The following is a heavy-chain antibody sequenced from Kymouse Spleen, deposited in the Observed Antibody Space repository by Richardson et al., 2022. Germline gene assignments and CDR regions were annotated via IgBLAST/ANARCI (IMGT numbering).Heavy chain of an antibody. CDR3: TRHVPLYNWNYEDAFDI. Sequence: EVQLVESGGGLVQPGGSLKLSCAASGFTFSGSAMHWVRQASGKGLEWVGRIRSKANSYATAYAASVKGRFTISRDDSKNTAYLQMNSLKTEDTAVYYCTRHVPLYNWNYEDAFDIWGQGTMVTVSS. CDR2: IRSKANSYAT. J-gene: IGHJ3*02. V-gene: IGHV3-73*02. D-gene: IGHD1-7*01. CDR1: GFTFSGSA.